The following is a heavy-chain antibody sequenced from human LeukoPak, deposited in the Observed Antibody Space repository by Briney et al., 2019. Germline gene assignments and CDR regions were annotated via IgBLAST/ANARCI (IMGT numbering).Heavy chain of an antibody. CDR2: IYSGGST. V-gene: IGHV3-66*04. Sequence: GGSLRLSCAASGFTVSSNYMSWVRQAPGKGLEWVSVIYSGGSTYYADSVKGRFTISRDNSKNTLYLQMNSLRAEDTAVYYCARRRHDYYGSGSYYNPPSHYGMDVWGQGTTVTVSS. J-gene: IGHJ6*02. D-gene: IGHD3-10*01. CDR3: ARRRHDYYGSGSYYNPPSHYGMDV. CDR1: GFTVSSNY.